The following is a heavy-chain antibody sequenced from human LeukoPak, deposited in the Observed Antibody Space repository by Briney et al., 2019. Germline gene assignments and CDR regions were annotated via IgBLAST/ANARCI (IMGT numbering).Heavy chain of an antibody. D-gene: IGHD3-3*02. CDR3: ARDSPRISDVWS. CDR1: GGTFNHHV. V-gene: IGHV1-69*13. Sequence: GASVKVSCKASGGTFNHHVLSWVRQAPGQGLEWMGGIIPILATTNYAQKFQGRVTITADESTNTAHMELSSLRSGDTAIYYWARDSPRISDVWSWGQGTLVTVSP. J-gene: IGHJ4*02. CDR2: IIPILATT.